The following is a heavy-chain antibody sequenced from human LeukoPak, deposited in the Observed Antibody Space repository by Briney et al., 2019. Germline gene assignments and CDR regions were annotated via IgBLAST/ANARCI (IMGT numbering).Heavy chain of an antibody. V-gene: IGHV1-18*01. CDR3: ARALYYYGSGSYYYFDY. Sequence: ASVTVSCKASGYTFTSYGISWVRQASGQGLEWMGWISAYNGNTNYAQKLQGRVTMTTDTSTSTAYMELRSLRSDDTAVYYCARALYYYGSGSYYYFDYWGQGTLVTVSS. CDR2: ISAYNGNT. CDR1: GYTFTSYG. D-gene: IGHD3-10*01. J-gene: IGHJ4*02.